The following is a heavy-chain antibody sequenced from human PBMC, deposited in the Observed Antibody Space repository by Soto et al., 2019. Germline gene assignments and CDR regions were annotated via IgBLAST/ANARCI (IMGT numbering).Heavy chain of an antibody. J-gene: IGHJ4*02. CDR2: ISYDGSNK. Sequence: QVQLVESGGGVVQPGRSLRLSCAASGFTFSSYAMHWVRQAPGKGLEWVAVISYDGSNKYCADSVKGRFTISRDNSKNTLYLQMNSLRAEDTAVYYCASTQAPVGYCGGDCDYWGQGTLVTVSS. D-gene: IGHD2-21*01. CDR3: ASTQAPVGYCGGDCDY. CDR1: GFTFSSYA. V-gene: IGHV3-30-3*01.